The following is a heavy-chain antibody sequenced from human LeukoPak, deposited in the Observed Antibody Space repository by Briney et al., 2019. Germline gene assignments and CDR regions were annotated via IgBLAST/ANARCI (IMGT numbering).Heavy chain of an antibody. CDR1: GDSINNGNYY. J-gene: IGHJ4*02. Sequence: SQTLSLTCTVSGDSINNGNYYWSWIRQHPGRGLEWIGYIYYSGYTYYNPSLKSRVTIPVDTSKNQFSLNLSSVTAADTAIYYCARAPLPHGKSCFDHWGQGTLVTVSS. V-gene: IGHV4-31*03. CDR3: ARAPLPHGKSCFDH. CDR2: IYYSGYT.